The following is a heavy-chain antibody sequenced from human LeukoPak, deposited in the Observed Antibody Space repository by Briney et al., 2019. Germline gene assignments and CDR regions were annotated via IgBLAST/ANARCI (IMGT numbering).Heavy chain of an antibody. J-gene: IGHJ5*02. V-gene: IGHV3-30-3*01. CDR1: GFTFSSYA. CDR2: ISYDGSNK. Sequence: GGSLRLSCAASGFTFSSYAMHWVRQAPGKGLEWVAVISYDGSNKYYADSVKGRFTISRDNSKNTLYLQMNSLRAEDTAVYYCARGKGPPGGNWFDPWGQGTLVTVSS. D-gene: IGHD3-16*01. CDR3: ARGKGPPGGNWFDP.